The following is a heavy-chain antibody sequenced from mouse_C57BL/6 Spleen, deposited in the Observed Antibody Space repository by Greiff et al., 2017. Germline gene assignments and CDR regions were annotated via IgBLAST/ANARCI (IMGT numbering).Heavy chain of an antibody. CDR2: IYPGSGST. V-gene: IGHV1-55*01. CDR3: ARFITSVVDAMDY. J-gene: IGHJ4*01. D-gene: IGHD1-1*01. Sequence: VQLQQPGAELVKPGASVTMSCKASGYTFTSYWINWVKQRPGQGLEWIGAIYPGSGSTNYNEKFKSKATLTVDTSSSTAYMQLSSLTSEDSAVYCCARFITSVVDAMDYWGQGTTVTVSS. CDR1: GYTFTSYW.